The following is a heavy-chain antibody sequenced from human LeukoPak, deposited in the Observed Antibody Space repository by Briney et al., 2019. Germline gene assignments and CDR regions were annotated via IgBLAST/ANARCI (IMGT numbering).Heavy chain of an antibody. Sequence: GGSLRLSCAASGFTFSSYAMSWVRQAPGKGLEWVSAISGSGGSTYYADSVKGRFTISRDNSKNTLYLQMNSLRAEDTAVYYCAKGGYDYALSASHLDYWGQGTLVTVSS. CDR1: GFTFSSYA. J-gene: IGHJ4*02. CDR3: AKGGYDYALSASHLDY. V-gene: IGHV3-23*01. D-gene: IGHD3-16*01. CDR2: ISGSGGST.